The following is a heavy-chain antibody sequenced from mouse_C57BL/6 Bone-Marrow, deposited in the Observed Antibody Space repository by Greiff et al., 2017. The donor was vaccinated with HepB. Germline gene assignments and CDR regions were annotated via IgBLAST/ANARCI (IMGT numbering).Heavy chain of an antibody. CDR3: ARFYYGSSYDAMDY. Sequence: VKLQQPGAELVRPGSSVKLSCKASGYTFTSYWMDWVKQRPGQGLEWIGNIYPSDSETHYNQKFKDKATLTVDKSSSTAYMQLSSLTSEDSAVYYCARFYYGSSYDAMDYWGQGTSVTVSS. D-gene: IGHD1-1*01. J-gene: IGHJ4*01. V-gene: IGHV1-61*01. CDR2: IYPSDSET. CDR1: GYTFTSYW.